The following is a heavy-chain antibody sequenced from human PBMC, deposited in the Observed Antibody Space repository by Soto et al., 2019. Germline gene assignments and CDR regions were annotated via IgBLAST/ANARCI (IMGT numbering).Heavy chain of an antibody. CDR1: GFTFSSYA. CDR2: ISYDGSNK. Sequence: VQLVESGGGVVQPGRSLRLSCAASGFTFSSYAMHWVRQAPGKGLEWVAVISYDGSNKYYADSVKGRFTISRDNSKNTLYLQMNSLRAEDTAVYYCARDGPLDCSGGSCYSDAFDIWGQGTMVTVSS. D-gene: IGHD2-15*01. V-gene: IGHV3-30-3*01. J-gene: IGHJ3*02. CDR3: ARDGPLDCSGGSCYSDAFDI.